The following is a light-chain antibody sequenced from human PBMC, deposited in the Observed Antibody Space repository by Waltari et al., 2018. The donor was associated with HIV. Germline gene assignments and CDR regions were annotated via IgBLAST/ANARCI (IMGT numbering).Light chain of an antibody. Sequence: QSVLTQPASVSGALGQRVTISCTGSSSNIGADNDVHRYQQFPGAAPKLRIYININRPSGVPDRFSGSKSGTSASLAITGLQAEDEADYYCQSYDSRLTVWVFGGGTKVTVL. CDR2: INI. J-gene: IGLJ3*02. V-gene: IGLV1-40*01. CDR1: SSNIGADND. CDR3: QSYDSRLTVWV.